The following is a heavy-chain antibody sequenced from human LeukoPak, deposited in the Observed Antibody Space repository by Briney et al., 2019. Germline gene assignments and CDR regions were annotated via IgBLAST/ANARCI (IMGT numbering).Heavy chain of an antibody. Sequence: ASVKVSCTASGYTFTTYTMHWVRQAPGQRLEWMGWINAGNGNTKYSQNFQDRVTITRNTSASTAYMELSSLRSEDTAVYYCARDHGSYYFDSSGYYDSWGQGTLVTVSS. CDR2: INAGNGNT. CDR1: GYTFTTYT. V-gene: IGHV1-3*01. J-gene: IGHJ4*02. CDR3: ARDHGSYYFDSSGYYDS. D-gene: IGHD3-22*01.